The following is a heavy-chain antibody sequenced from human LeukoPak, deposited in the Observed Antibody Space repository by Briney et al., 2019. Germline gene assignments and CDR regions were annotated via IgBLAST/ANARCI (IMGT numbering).Heavy chain of an antibody. CDR3: ARPRFRRYYYDSSGYYYGDAFDI. D-gene: IGHD3-22*01. CDR1: GYTFTGYY. Sequence: ASVKVSCKASGYTFTGYYMHWVRQAPGQGLEWMGWINPNSGGTNYAQKFQGRVTMTRDASIRTAYMELSRLRSDDTAVYYCARPRFRRYYYDSSGYYYGDAFDIWGQGTMVTVSS. J-gene: IGHJ3*02. CDR2: INPNSGGT. V-gene: IGHV1-2*02.